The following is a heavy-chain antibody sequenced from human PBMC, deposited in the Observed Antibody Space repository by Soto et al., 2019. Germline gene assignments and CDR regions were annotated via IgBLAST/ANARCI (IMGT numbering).Heavy chain of an antibody. Sequence: PSETLSLTCSVSGDSLKNHYWAWIRHSPGKGLEWIGNIYDSGSTNYSPALKSRVSMSVDTSKNLFSLKMNSVTAADTAVYYCARDWAGVGYYYDSSGYFDAFDIWGQGTMVT. J-gene: IGHJ3*02. CDR3: ARDWAGVGYYYDSSGYFDAFDI. V-gene: IGHV4-59*11. D-gene: IGHD3-22*01. CDR2: IYDSGST. CDR1: GDSLKNHY.